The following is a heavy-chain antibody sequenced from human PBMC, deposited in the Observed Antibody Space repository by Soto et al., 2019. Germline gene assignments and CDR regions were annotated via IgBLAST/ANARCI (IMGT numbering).Heavy chain of an antibody. J-gene: IGHJ4*02. Sequence: QVQLQESGPGLVKPSQTLPLTCTVSGVSVSTGDYYWSWIRQPPGKGLEWIGHIYKDGSTFYNPSLKSRVSMSLDTSSNRFSLKVRSVTAADTALYYCVREGSSRLATGYHDSWGQGILVTVSS. CDR1: GVSVSTGDYY. CDR2: IYKDGST. CDR3: VREGSSRLATGYHDS. D-gene: IGHD3-9*01. V-gene: IGHV4-30-4*01.